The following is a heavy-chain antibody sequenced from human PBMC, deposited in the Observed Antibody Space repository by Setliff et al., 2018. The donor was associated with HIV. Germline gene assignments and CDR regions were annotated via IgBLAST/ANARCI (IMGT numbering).Heavy chain of an antibody. J-gene: IGHJ2*01. CDR2: IYHTGSS. CDR1: GFSISSRYY. V-gene: IGHV4-38-2*01. CDR3: ARVLRLGIGWYFDL. Sequence: PSETLSLTCDVSGFSISSRYYWGWIRQSPGKGLEWIGNIYHTGSSYYNPSLNDRATISLDTSKNQFSLKLTSVTAADTAVYYCARVLRLGIGWYFDLWGRGTLVTVS. D-gene: IGHD7-27*01.